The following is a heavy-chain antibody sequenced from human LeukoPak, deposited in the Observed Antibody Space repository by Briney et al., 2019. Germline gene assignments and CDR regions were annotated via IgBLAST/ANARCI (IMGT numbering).Heavy chain of an antibody. V-gene: IGHV3-48*02. CDR1: GFTFSSYS. CDR3: ARDYDNLTGYSRFDP. CDR2: ISRSSRTT. J-gene: IGHJ5*02. Sequence: GGSLRLSCAASGFTFSSYSMNWVRQAPGQGLEWVSYISRSSRTTYYADPVKGRFTISRDNAKNSLYLQMNSLRDEDTAVYYCARDYDNLTGYSRFDPGRQETLVTVSS. D-gene: IGHD3-9*01.